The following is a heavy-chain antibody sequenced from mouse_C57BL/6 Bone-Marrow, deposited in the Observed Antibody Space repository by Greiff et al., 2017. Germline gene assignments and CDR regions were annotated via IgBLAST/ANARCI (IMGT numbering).Heavy chain of an antibody. J-gene: IGHJ3*01. CDR3: GREGFAY. Sequence: QVQLQQPGAELARPGASVKLSCKASGYTFTSYGISWVKQRTGQGLEWIGEIYPRSGNTSYNEKFKGQATLTADKYYSTAYMERRSLPSEDCAVYFCGREGFAYGGQGTLVTVSA. CDR2: IYPRSGNT. V-gene: IGHV1-81*01. CDR1: GYTFTSYG.